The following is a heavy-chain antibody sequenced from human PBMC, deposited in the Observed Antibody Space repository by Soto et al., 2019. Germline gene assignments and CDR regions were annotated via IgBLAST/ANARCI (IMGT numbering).Heavy chain of an antibody. J-gene: IGHJ4*02. CDR3: ATEGGYGGDSF. CDR2: IKSKTDGGTT. D-gene: IGHD2-21*01. V-gene: IGHV3-15*01. Sequence: EVQLVESGGGLVKPGGSLRLSCAASGFTVSHAWMSWVRQAPGKGLEWVGRIKSKTDGGTTAYAAPVKGRFTISGDDSKNTLYLQMNSLKTEDTAVYYCATEGGYGGDSFWGQGTLVTVSS. CDR1: GFTVSHAW.